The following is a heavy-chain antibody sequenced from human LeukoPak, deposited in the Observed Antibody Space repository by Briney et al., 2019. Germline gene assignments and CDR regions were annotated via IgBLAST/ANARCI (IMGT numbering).Heavy chain of an antibody. J-gene: IGHJ5*02. CDR3: AKRGTTGPTQWFDP. V-gene: IGHV3-23*01. D-gene: IGHD1-1*01. CDR2: ISGTGGTT. Sequence: PGGSLRLSCAASGFTFSSYVMSWVRQAPGKGLDWVSSISGTGGTTYYADSVKGRFTISRDNSKNTLYLQMSSLRAEDTAVYCCAKRGTTGPTQWFDPWGQGTLVTVSS. CDR1: GFTFSSYV.